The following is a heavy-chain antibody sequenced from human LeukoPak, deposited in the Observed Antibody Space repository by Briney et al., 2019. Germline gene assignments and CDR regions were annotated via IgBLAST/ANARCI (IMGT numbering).Heavy chain of an antibody. J-gene: IGHJ4*02. Sequence: GGSLRLSCAASGFTFSSYGMHWVRQAPGKGLEWVAVISYDGSNKYYADSVKGRFTISRDNAKNTLYLQMDSLRAEDTAVYCCVRGSNDWYGMDYWGQGTLVTVSS. CDR3: VRGSNDWYGMDY. CDR1: GFTFSSYG. D-gene: IGHD6-19*01. V-gene: IGHV3-30*03. CDR2: ISYDGSNK.